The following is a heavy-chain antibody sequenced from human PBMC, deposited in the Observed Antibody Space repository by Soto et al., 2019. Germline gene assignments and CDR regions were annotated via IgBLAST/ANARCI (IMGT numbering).Heavy chain of an antibody. D-gene: IGHD1-7*01. CDR3: ARVLTEKTGNTPRDHYYYYYGMDV. CDR1: GGSISSGDYY. Sequence: SETLSLTCTVSGGSISSGDYYWSWIRQPPGKGLEWIGYIYYSGSTYYNPSLKSRVTISVDTSKNQFSLKLSSVTAADTAVYYCARVLTEKTGNTPRDHYYYYYGMDVWGQGTTVTVYS. CDR2: IYYSGST. J-gene: IGHJ6*02. V-gene: IGHV4-30-4*01.